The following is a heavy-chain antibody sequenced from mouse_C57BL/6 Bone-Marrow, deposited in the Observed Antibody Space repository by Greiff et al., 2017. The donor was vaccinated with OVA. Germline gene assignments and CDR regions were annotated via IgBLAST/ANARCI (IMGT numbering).Heavy chain of an antibody. CDR3: ARDSNYVPWFAY. CDR1: GYTFTSYW. J-gene: IGHJ3*01. CDR2: IYPGSGST. V-gene: IGHV1-55*01. Sequence: QVQLQQPGAELVKPGASVKMSCKASGYTFTSYWITWVKQRPGQGLEWIGDIYPGSGSTNYNEKFKSKATLTVDTSSSPAYMQLSSLTSEDSAVYYCARDSNYVPWFAYWGQGTLVTVSA. D-gene: IGHD2-5*01.